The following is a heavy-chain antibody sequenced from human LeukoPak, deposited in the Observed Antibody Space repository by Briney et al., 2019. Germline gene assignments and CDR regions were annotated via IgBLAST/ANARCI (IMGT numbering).Heavy chain of an antibody. CDR3: ARDAALDYGGNSVFDY. Sequence: SETLSLTCSVSGGSINNYYWSWIRQPPGKGLEWIAYIYYDGATNSNPSLKSRVTISVDTSKNQFSLRLTSVTAADTAIYYCARDAALDYGGNSVFDYWGQGTLVTVSS. J-gene: IGHJ4*02. CDR1: GGSINNYY. V-gene: IGHV4-59*01. D-gene: IGHD4-23*01. CDR2: IYYDGAT.